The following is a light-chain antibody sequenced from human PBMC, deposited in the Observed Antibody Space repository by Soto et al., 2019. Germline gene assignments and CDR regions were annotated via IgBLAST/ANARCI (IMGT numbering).Light chain of an antibody. Sequence: DIQMTQSPSSLSASVGDRVTITCRASQGISNYLAWFQQKPGKVPELLIYASSTLRSGVPSRFSGSGSGKNFTLTISSLQPEDVATYYCRKYNSAPRTFGQGTKLEIK. CDR2: ASS. CDR1: QGISNY. V-gene: IGKV1-27*01. J-gene: IGKJ2*01. CDR3: RKYNSAPRT.